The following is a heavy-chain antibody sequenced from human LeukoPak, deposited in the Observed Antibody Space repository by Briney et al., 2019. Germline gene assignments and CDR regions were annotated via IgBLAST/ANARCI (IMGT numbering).Heavy chain of an antibody. CDR2: FYSGGST. V-gene: IGHV3-53*01. Sequence: GGSLRLSCAASGFTVSSNYMSWVRQAPGKVLEWVSVFYSGGSTYYADSVKGRFTISRDNSKNTLYLQMNSLRAEDTAVYYCARGDGCNYFESWGQGTLVTVSS. CDR1: GFTVSSNY. CDR3: ARGDGCNYFES. J-gene: IGHJ4*02. D-gene: IGHD5-24*01.